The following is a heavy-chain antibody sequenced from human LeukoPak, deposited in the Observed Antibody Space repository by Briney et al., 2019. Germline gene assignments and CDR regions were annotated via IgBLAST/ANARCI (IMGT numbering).Heavy chain of an antibody. J-gene: IGHJ4*02. CDR3: ARDCRSCSGNMYYFDY. CDR2: ISAYDGKA. CDR1: VYTFTNYG. D-gene: IGHD2-15*01. V-gene: IGHV1-18*01. Sequence: ASLRVSSKPSVYTFTNYGISWVRQAPGQGLEWMAWISAYDGKANYTQKLQGRVTITTDTSTRTAYMYMRSLRSDDTAMYYCARDCRSCSGNMYYFDYWGEGGLVAVCS.